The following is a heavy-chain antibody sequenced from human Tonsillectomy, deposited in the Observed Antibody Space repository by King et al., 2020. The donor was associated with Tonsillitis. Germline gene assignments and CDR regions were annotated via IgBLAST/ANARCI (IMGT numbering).Heavy chain of an antibody. Sequence: VQLQQWGAGLLKPSETLSLTCAVYGGSFSDYYWNWIRQPPGKGLEWIGEINHSGSTNYNPSLKSRVSISVDTSKNQFSLKLSSVTAADTAVYYCARGLPITVVRVRDSDAFDVWGQGTMVTVSS. CDR3: ARGLPITVVRVRDSDAFDV. J-gene: IGHJ3*01. D-gene: IGHD3-10*01. CDR1: GGSFSDYY. V-gene: IGHV4-34*01. CDR2: INHSGST.